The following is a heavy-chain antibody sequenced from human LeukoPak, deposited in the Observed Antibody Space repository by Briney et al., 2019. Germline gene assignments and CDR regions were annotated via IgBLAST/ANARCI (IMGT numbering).Heavy chain of an antibody. CDR3: ARGRQWLADDY. Sequence: SETLSLTCAVYGGSFSGYYWSWIRQPPGKGLEWIGEINHSGSTNYNPSLKSRVTISVDTSKNQFSLKLGSVTAADTAVYYCARGRQWLADDYWGQGTLVTVSS. V-gene: IGHV4-34*01. CDR1: GGSFSGYY. CDR2: INHSGST. J-gene: IGHJ4*02. D-gene: IGHD6-19*01.